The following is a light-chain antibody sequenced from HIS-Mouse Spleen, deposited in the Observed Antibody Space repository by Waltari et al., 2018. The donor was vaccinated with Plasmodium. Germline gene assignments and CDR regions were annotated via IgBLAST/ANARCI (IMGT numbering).Light chain of an antibody. CDR3: MIWPSNASGV. Sequence: QPVLTQPPSSSASPGESARLTCPFPSDINVGSSNFYCYQQKPGSPPRYLLYYYSDSDKGQGSGVPSRFSGSKDASANTGILLISGLQSEDEADYYCMIWPSNASGVFGGGTKLTVL. J-gene: IGLJ3*02. CDR1: SDINVGSSN. CDR2: YYSDSDK. V-gene: IGLV5-37*01.